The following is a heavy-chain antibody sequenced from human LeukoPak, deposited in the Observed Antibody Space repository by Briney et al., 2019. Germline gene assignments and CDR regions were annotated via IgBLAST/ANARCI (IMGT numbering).Heavy chain of an antibody. CDR3: ARVHNSILGHWFDP. J-gene: IGHJ5*02. Sequence: SETLSLTCTVSGYSISSGYYWGRIRQPPGMGLEWIGSIYHSGSTYYNPSLKSRVIISVDTSKNQISLKLSSVTAADTAVFHCARVHNSILGHWFDPWGQGVLVTVSS. CDR2: IYHSGST. CDR1: GYSISSGYY. V-gene: IGHV4-38-2*02. D-gene: IGHD5-24*01.